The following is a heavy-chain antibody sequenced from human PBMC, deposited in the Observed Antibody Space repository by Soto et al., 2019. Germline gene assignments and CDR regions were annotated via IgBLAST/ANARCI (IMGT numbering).Heavy chain of an antibody. CDR2: ISAYNGNT. CDR1: GYTFSRYG. Sequence: ASVNVSCKASGYTFSRYGISWVRQAPGQGLEWMGWISAYNGNTNYAQKFQGRVTMTKDTSTSTAYMELRSLTSDDTAVYYCARGTPQLRYSGHREYFDYWGQGTLVTVSS. J-gene: IGHJ4*02. D-gene: IGHD3-9*01. CDR3: ARGTPQLRYSGHREYFDY. V-gene: IGHV1-18*01.